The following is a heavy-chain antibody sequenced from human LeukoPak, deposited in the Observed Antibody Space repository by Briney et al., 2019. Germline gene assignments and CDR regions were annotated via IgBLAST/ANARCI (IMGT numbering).Heavy chain of an antibody. J-gene: IGHJ3*02. V-gene: IGHV3-23*01. CDR1: GFTFSSYA. CDR2: ISGSGGST. Sequence: TGGSLRLSCAASGFTFSSYAMSWVRQAPGKGLEWVSAISGSGGSTYYADSVKGRFTISRHNSNNSLYLQMDSLRAEDTAVYYCAKTNHDYSNYAFHTWGQGTMVTVSP. D-gene: IGHD4-11*01. CDR3: AKTNHDYSNYAFHT.